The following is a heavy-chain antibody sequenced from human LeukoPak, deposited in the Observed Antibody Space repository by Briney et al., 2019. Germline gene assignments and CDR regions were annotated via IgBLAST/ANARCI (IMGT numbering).Heavy chain of an antibody. CDR2: ISSSSSYI. J-gene: IGHJ4*02. Sequence: GGSLRLSCAASGFTFSSYSMNWVRQAPGKGLEWVSSISSSSSYIYYADSVKGRFTISRDNAKNSLYLQMNSLRAEGTAVYYCARSAYYDFWSGYYFDYWGQGTLVTVSS. V-gene: IGHV3-21*01. D-gene: IGHD3-3*01. CDR1: GFTFSSYS. CDR3: ARSAYYDFWSGYYFDY.